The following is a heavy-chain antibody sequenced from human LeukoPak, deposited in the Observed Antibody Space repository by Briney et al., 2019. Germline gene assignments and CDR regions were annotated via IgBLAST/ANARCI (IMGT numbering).Heavy chain of an antibody. CDR3: AKGYYDYVWGSYYFDY. V-gene: IGHV3-23*01. CDR2: ISGSGGST. J-gene: IGHJ4*02. D-gene: IGHD3-16*01. Sequence: GGSLRLSCAASGFTFSSYAMSWVRQAPGKGLEWVSAISGSGGSTYYADSVKGRFTISIDHSRDTLYLQMNSLRAEDTAVYYCAKGYYDYVWGSYYFDYWGQGTLVTVSS. CDR1: GFTFSSYA.